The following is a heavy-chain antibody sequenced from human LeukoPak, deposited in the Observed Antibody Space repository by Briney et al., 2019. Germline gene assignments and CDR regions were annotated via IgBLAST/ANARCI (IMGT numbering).Heavy chain of an antibody. CDR1: GGSINSDDYY. V-gene: IGHV4-30-4*01. CDR3: ARDCSGGSCYDALDA. D-gene: IGHD2-15*01. Sequence: PSQTLSLTCTVSGGSINSDDYYWSWLRQPPGKGLEWMGYIYNRGSTYYNPSLKSRVTISLDTSRNQFSLRLSSVTAADTAMYYCARDCSGGSCYDALDAWGQGTMVTVSS. J-gene: IGHJ3*01. CDR2: IYNRGST.